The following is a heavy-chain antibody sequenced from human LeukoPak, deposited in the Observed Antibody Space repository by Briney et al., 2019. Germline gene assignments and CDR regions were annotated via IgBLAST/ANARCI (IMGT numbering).Heavy chain of an antibody. J-gene: IGHJ4*02. V-gene: IGHV1-3*01. D-gene: IGHD5-12*01. Sequence: ASVKISCKASGYSFTDYSLQWVRQAPGQRLEWMGWIHGDNGDTKYSQKFQGRLTITRDTSANTAYLDLSSLESEDTAFYYCARVRGYSAFGPWGQGTLVTVSS. CDR1: GYSFTDYS. CDR2: IHGDNGDT. CDR3: ARVRGYSAFGP.